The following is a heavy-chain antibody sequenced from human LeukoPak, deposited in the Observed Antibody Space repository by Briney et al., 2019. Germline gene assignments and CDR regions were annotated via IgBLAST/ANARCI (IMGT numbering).Heavy chain of an antibody. CDR1: GFTFSSYA. V-gene: IGHV3-21*01. J-gene: IGHJ2*01. CDR2: ISSSSSYI. CDR3: ARHNPGIAVANWYFDL. Sequence: GGSLRLSCAASGFTFSSYAMSWVRQAPGKGLEWVSSISSSSSYIYYVDSVKGRFTISRDNAENSLYLQMNSLRAEDTAVYYCARHNPGIAVANWYFDLGGRGTLVTVFS. D-gene: IGHD6-13*01.